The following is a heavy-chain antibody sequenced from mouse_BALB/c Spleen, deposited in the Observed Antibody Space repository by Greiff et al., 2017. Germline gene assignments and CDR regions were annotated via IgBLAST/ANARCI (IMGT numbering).Heavy chain of an antibody. Sequence: LQQPGSELVRPGASVKLSCKASGYTFTSYWMHWVKQRPGQGLEWIGNIYPGSGSTNYDEKFKSKATLTVDTSSSTAYMQLSSLTSEDSAVYYCAREGRLRGGFDYWGQGTTLTVSS. CDR1: GYTFTSYW. V-gene: IGHV1S22*01. D-gene: IGHD1-2*01. J-gene: IGHJ2*01. CDR2: IYPGSGST. CDR3: AREGRLRGGFDY.